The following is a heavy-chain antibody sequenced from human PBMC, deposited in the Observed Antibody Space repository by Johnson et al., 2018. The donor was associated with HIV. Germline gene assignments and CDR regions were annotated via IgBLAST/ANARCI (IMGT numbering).Heavy chain of an antibody. J-gene: IGHJ3*02. CDR3: AKAYSAVVGDAFDI. D-gene: IGHD3-22*01. Sequence: VQLVESGGGLVQPGGSLRLSCAASGFSFTKYAMHWVRQAPGKGLAWVAIISYDGNNKYYADSVKGRFTISRDNSKNTLYLQMNSLRAEDTAVYYCAKAYSAVVGDAFDIWGQGTMVTVSS. CDR1: GFSFTKYA. V-gene: IGHV3-30-3*01. CDR2: ISYDGNNK.